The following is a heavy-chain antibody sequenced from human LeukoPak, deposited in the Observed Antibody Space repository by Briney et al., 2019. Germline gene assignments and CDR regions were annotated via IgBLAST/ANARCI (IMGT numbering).Heavy chain of an antibody. Sequence: GGSLRLSCAASGLTVTNNYWHWVRQPPGKGPEWISTLYSDGDTKYADSVKGRFTFSRDSSRNTLYLQMNGLRAEDTAVYYCTNGDYPLTYWGQGTLVSVSS. CDR1: GLTVTNNY. D-gene: IGHD4-17*01. J-gene: IGHJ4*02. V-gene: IGHV3-66*01. CDR2: LYSDGDT. CDR3: TNGDYPLTY.